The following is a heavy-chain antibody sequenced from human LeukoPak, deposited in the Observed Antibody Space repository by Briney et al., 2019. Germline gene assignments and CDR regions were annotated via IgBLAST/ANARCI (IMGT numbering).Heavy chain of an antibody. CDR1: GFTFSSYA. D-gene: IGHD6-13*01. CDR2: ISYDGSNK. CDR3: AREAAAAAGTPGGFDY. Sequence: GGSLRLSCAASGFTFSSYAMHWVRQAPGKGLEWVAVISYDGSNKYYADSVKGRFTISRDNPKNTLYLQMNSLRAEDTAVYYCAREAAAAAGTPGGFDYWGQGTLVTVSS. J-gene: IGHJ4*02. V-gene: IGHV3-30-3*01.